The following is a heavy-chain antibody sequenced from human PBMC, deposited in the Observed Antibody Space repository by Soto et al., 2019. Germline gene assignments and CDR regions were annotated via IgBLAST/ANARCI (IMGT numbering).Heavy chain of an antibody. Sequence: SSETLSLTCVVSGGSISSNSWWSWVRQPPGKGLEWIGEIYHNGSTNYKSSLKSRVIIKLDKSKNQFSLKMISVTAADTALYYCARDTYYFDSSSDGLDTWGPGTLVTVSS. CDR1: GGSISSNSW. CDR3: ARDTYYFDSSSDGLDT. D-gene: IGHD3-22*01. J-gene: IGHJ5*02. CDR2: IYHNGST. V-gene: IGHV4-4*02.